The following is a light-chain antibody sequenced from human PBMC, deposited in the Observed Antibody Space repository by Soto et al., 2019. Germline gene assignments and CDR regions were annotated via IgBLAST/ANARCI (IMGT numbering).Light chain of an antibody. CDR2: AAS. J-gene: IGKJ1*01. CDR1: RGISNY. Sequence: DIQMTQSASSLSASVGDRVTITCRASRGISNYLAWYQQKPGKVPKVLIYAASTLPSGVPSRFSGSGSGTDFTLTISSLQPEDGATYYCQNYNTPPLTFGRGTKVDI. CDR3: QNYNTPPLT. V-gene: IGKV1-27*01.